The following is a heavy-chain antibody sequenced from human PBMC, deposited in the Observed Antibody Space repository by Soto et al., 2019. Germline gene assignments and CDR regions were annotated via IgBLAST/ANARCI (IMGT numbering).Heavy chain of an antibody. Sequence: PGGSLRLSCAASGFTFSSYAMSWVRQAPGKGLEWVSAISGSGGSTYYADSVKGRFTISRDNSKNTLYLQMNSLRAEDTAVYYCAKGSYSSSSGPIDYWGQGTLVTVSS. J-gene: IGHJ4*02. CDR2: ISGSGGST. V-gene: IGHV3-23*01. CDR1: GFTFSSYA. CDR3: AKGSYSSSSGPIDY. D-gene: IGHD6-6*01.